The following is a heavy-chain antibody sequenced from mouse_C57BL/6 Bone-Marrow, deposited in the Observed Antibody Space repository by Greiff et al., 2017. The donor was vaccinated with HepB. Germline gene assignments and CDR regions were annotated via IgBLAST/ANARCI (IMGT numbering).Heavy chain of an antibody. V-gene: IGHV1-50*01. CDR2: IDPSDSYT. CDR3: ARILYYYGSSYWYFDV. D-gene: IGHD1-1*01. J-gene: IGHJ1*03. CDR1: GYTFTSYW. Sequence: QVQLQQPGAELVKPGASVKLSCKASGYTFTSYWMQWVKQRPGQGLEWIGEIDPSDSYTNYNQKFKGKATLTVDTSSSTAYMQLSSLTSEDSAVYYCARILYYYGSSYWYFDVWGTGTTVTVSS.